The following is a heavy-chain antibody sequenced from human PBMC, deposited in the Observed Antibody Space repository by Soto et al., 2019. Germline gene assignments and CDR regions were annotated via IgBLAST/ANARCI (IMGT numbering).Heavy chain of an antibody. CDR2: ISGSGGST. V-gene: IGHV3-23*01. J-gene: IGHJ4*02. D-gene: IGHD6-13*01. Sequence: GGSLRLSCAASGFTFSSYAMSWVRQAPGKGLEWVSAISGSGGSTYYADSVKGRFTISRDNSKNTLYPQMNSLRAEDTAVYYCAKDLEMGIAAANFDYWGQGTLVPVSS. CDR1: GFTFSSYA. CDR3: AKDLEMGIAAANFDY.